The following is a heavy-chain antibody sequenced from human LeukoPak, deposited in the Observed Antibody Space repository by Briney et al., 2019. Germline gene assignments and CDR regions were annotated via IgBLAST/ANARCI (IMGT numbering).Heavy chain of an antibody. CDR3: ARGASVVPGIDNAFDI. D-gene: IGHD6-19*01. Sequence: PGGSLRLSCAASGFTFDDYGMSWVRQAPGKGLEWVSGINWNGGSTGYADSVKGRFTISRDNAKKSLYLQMNSLRADDTALYYCARGASVVPGIDNAFDIWGQGTMVTVSS. V-gene: IGHV3-20*04. CDR2: INWNGGST. J-gene: IGHJ3*02. CDR1: GFTFDDYG.